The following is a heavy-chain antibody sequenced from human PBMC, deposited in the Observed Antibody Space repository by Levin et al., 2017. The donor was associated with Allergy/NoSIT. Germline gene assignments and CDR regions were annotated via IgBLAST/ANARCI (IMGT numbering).Heavy chain of an antibody. CDR1: GGSISSGGYY. J-gene: IGHJ4*02. CDR2: IYYSGST. D-gene: IGHD2-15*01. V-gene: IGHV4-31*03. CDR3: ARELLSLPSYFDY. Sequence: SETLSLTCTVSGGSISSGGYYWSWIRQHPGKGLEWIGYIYYSGSTYYNPSLKSRVTISVDTSKNQFFLKLSSVTAADTAVYYCARELLSLPSYFDYWGQGTLVTVSS.